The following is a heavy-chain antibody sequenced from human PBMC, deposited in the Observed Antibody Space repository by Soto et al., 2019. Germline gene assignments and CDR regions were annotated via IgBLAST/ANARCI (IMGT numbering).Heavy chain of an antibody. Sequence: SETLSLTCAVYGGSFSGYYWSWIRQPPGKGLEWIGEINHSGSTNYNPSLKSRVTISVDTSKNQFSLKLSSVTAADTAVYYCARGRDYDFWSGYYRPNWFDPWGQGTLVTVSS. J-gene: IGHJ5*02. CDR2: INHSGST. V-gene: IGHV4-34*01. CDR1: GGSFSGYY. CDR3: ARGRDYDFWSGYYRPNWFDP. D-gene: IGHD3-3*01.